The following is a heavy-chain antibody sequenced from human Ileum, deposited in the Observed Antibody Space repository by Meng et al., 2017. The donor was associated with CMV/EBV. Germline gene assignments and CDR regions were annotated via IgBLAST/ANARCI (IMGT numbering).Heavy chain of an antibody. D-gene: IGHD1-26*01. V-gene: IGHV3-33*06. Sequence: LCCAASGFTFSSYGMHWVRQAPGKGLEWVAVIWYDGSNKYYADSVKGRFTIPRDNSKNTLYLQMNSLRAEDTAVYYCAKESAGAVDYWGQGTLVTVSS. CDR2: IWYDGSNK. J-gene: IGHJ4*02. CDR3: AKESAGAVDY. CDR1: GFTFSSYG.